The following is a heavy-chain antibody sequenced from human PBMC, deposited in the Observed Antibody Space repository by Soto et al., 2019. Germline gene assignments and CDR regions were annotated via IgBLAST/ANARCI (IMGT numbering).Heavy chain of an antibody. J-gene: IGHJ6*02. Sequence: SETLSLTCAAYGGSFSGYYWSWIRQPPGKGLEWIGEINHSGSTNYSPSLKSRVTISVDTSKNQFSLKLSSVTAADAAVYYCARGPRRKYSSSWYGSRNYYGMDVWGQGTTVTVSS. V-gene: IGHV4-34*01. CDR1: GGSFSGYY. CDR3: ARGPRRKYSSSWYGSRNYYGMDV. CDR2: INHSGST. D-gene: IGHD6-13*01.